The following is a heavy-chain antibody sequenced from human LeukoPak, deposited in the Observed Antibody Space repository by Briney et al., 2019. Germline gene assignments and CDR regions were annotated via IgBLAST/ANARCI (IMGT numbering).Heavy chain of an antibody. CDR1: GFTFSSYW. D-gene: IGHD5-12*01. J-gene: IGHJ6*03. CDR3: ARRGGYAYFKTYYYYYMDV. Sequence: GGSLRLSCAASGFTFSSYWMHWVRQAPGKGLVWVSRINSDGSSTSYADSVKGRFTISRDNAKNSLYLQMNSLRAEDTAVYYCARRGGYAYFKTYYYYYMDVWGKGTTVTVSS. V-gene: IGHV3-74*01. CDR2: INSDGSST.